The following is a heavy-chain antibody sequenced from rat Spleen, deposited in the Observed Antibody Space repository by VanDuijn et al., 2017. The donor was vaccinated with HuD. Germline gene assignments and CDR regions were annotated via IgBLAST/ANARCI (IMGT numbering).Heavy chain of an antibody. V-gene: IGHV2-6*01. J-gene: IGHJ3*01. Sequence: QVQLKESGPGLVQPSQTLSLTCTVSGFSLTSYTVSWVRQPPGKGLEWIAAISSGGSTYYNSALKSRLSISRDTSKSQVFLKMNSLQTEDTAIYFCTRDHSYWGSYYPGGFAYWGQGTPVTVSS. CDR1: GFSLTSYT. CDR2: ISSGGST. CDR3: TRDHSYWGSYYPGGFAY. D-gene: IGHD1-12*02.